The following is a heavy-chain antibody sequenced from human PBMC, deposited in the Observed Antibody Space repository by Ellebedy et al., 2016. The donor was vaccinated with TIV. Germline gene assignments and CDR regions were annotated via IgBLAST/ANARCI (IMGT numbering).Heavy chain of an antibody. V-gene: IGHV4-39*02. CDR2: IYYIGST. Sequence: GSLRLXXTVSGGSISSNDYYWGWIRQPPGKGLEWIGSIYYIGSTYYNPSLKSRVTISIDTSKNHFALKLSSVTAADTAIYYCARGILGFSSSNNWFDPWGQGTLVTVSS. CDR3: ARGILGFSSSNNWFDP. CDR1: GGSISSNDYY. J-gene: IGHJ5*02. D-gene: IGHD6-13*01.